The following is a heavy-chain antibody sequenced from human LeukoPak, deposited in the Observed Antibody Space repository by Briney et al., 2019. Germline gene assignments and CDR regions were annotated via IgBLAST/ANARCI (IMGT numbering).Heavy chain of an antibody. CDR2: ISNSGGST. Sequence: GGSLRLSCAASGFTFSSFALTWVRQSPGKGLQWVSTISNSGGSTYYADSVKGRFTISRDNSKNTVYLQMNSLRVEDAAVYYCARDCCNSAWYSDWGQGTLVTVSS. V-gene: IGHV3-23*01. D-gene: IGHD2/OR15-2a*01. CDR1: GFTFSSFA. CDR3: ARDCCNSAWYSD. J-gene: IGHJ4*02.